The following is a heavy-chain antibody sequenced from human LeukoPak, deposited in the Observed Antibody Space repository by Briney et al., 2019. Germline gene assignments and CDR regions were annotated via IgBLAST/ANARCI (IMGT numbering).Heavy chain of an antibody. D-gene: IGHD3-22*01. Sequence: PGGSLRLSCTASGFTFGDYAMSWVRQAPGKGLEGVGFIRSKAYGGTTEYAASVKGRFTISRDDSKSIAYLQMNSLKTEDTAVYYCTRDYYYDSSGYYYYWGQGTLVTVSS. V-gene: IGHV3-49*04. CDR3: TRDYYYDSSGYYYY. J-gene: IGHJ4*02. CDR2: IRSKAYGGTT. CDR1: GFTFGDYA.